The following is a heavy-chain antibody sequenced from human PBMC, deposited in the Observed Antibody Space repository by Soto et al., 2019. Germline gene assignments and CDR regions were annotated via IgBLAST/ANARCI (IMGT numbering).Heavy chain of an antibody. CDR2: ISGSGGST. D-gene: IGHD2-15*01. V-gene: IGHV3-23*01. CDR1: GFTFSSYA. CDR3: AKPEGDIVVVVTSGPDAFDI. J-gene: IGHJ3*02. Sequence: EVQLLESGGGLVQPGGSLRLSCAASGFTFSSYAMSWVRQAPGKGLEWVSAISGSGGSTYYADSVKGRFTISRDNSKNTLYLQTNSLRAEDTAVYYCAKPEGDIVVVVTSGPDAFDIWGQGTMVTVSS.